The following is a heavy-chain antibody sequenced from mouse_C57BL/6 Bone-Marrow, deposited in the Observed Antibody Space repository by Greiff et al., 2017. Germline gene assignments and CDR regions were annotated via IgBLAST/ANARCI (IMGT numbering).Heavy chain of an antibody. Sequence: EVQLQQSGAELVRPGASVKLSCTASGFNIKDDYMHWVKQRPEQGLEWIGWIDPEDGDTEYASKFQGKATITADTSSNTAYLQLSSLTSEDTAVYYCTTGTGRRAWFAYWGQGTLVTVSA. CDR2: IDPEDGDT. CDR3: TTGTGRRAWFAY. CDR1: GFNIKDDY. J-gene: IGHJ3*01. V-gene: IGHV14-4*01. D-gene: IGHD3-2*01.